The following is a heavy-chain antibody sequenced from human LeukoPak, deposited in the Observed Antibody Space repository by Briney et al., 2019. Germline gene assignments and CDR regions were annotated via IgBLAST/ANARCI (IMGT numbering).Heavy chain of an antibody. CDR1: GDSISSYY. V-gene: IGHV4-59*01. Sequence: PSETLSLTCTVSGDSISSYYWSWIRQPPGKGLEWIGYMYYSGSTNYNPSLKSRVTISVDTSKNQFSLKVTSSTPADTAVYYCARAPGSHRGRAYSGYERAFFWDYWGRGTLVTVSS. J-gene: IGHJ4*02. D-gene: IGHD5-12*01. CDR2: MYYSGST. CDR3: ARAPGSHRGRAYSGYERAFFWDY.